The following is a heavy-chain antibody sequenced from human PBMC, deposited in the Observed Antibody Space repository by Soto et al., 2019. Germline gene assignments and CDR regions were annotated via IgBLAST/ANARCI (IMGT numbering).Heavy chain of an antibody. V-gene: IGHV3-23*01. CDR2: ITGGGDDT. J-gene: IGHJ4*02. D-gene: IGHD3-16*02. CDR1: GFTFRGYA. CDR3: TTYDYIWGSDRYRWAY. Sequence: GGSLRLSCEGSGFTFRGYAMSWVRQPPGKGLEWVTAITGGGDDTYHSDSVKGRFTISRDNSKNTLYLQMNSLKTEDTAVYYCTTYDYIWGSDRYRWAYWGQGALVTVSS.